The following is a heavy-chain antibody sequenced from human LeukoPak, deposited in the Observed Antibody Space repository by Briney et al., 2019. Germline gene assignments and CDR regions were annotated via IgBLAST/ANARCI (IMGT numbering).Heavy chain of an antibody. V-gene: IGHV3-21*01. CDR1: GFTFDDYG. D-gene: IGHD4-17*01. Sequence: GGSLRLSCAASGFTFDDYGMSWVRQAPGKGLEWVSSISSSSNYIYYADSVKGRFSISRDDAKNSLFLQMNGLRAEDTAVYYCARDMTTATTCYLQHWGQGTLVTVSS. CDR2: ISSSSNYI. J-gene: IGHJ1*01. CDR3: ARDMTTATTCYLQH.